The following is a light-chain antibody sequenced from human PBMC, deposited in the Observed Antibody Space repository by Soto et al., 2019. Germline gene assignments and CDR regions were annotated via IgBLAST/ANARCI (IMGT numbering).Light chain of an antibody. CDR1: QSVSSNY. V-gene: IGKV3-20*01. J-gene: IGKJ2*01. CDR2: GAS. CDR3: QQYGRSPMFT. Sequence: EIVLTQSPGTLSLSPGERATLSCRASQSVSSNYLAWYQQKPGQAPRLLIYGASRGAAGIPDRFSGSGSGTDFTLTISRLEPEDFVVDFCQQYGRSPMFTFGKGTKLEIK.